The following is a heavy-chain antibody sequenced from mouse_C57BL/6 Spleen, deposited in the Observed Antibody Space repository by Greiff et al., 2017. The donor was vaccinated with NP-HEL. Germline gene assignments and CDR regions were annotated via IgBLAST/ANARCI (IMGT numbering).Heavy chain of an antibody. V-gene: IGHV1-20*01. D-gene: IGHD2-4*01. CDR1: GYSFTGYF. CDR3: ARFPYEYDHDYAMDY. Sequence: VQLKQSGPELVKPGDSVKISCKASGYSFTGYFMNWVMQSHGKSLEWIGRINPYNGDTFYNQKFKGKATLTVDKSSSTAYMELRSLTSEDSAVYYCARFPYEYDHDYAMDYWGQGTSVTVSA. CDR2: INPYNGDT. J-gene: IGHJ4*01.